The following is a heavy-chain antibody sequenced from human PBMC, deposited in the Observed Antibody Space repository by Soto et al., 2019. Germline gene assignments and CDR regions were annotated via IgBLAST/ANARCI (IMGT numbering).Heavy chain of an antibody. CDR1: GFTFSSYA. V-gene: IGHV3-23*01. J-gene: IGHJ5*02. CDR2: ISGSGGST. CDR3: AKMPHTSSGPPANWFHP. D-gene: IGHD6-19*01. Sequence: GGSLRLSCAASGFTFSSYAMSWVRQAPGKGLEWVSAISGSGGSTYYADSVKGRFTISRDNSKNTLYLQMNSLRAEDTAVYYCAKMPHTSSGPPANWFHPSGQATLLTLSS.